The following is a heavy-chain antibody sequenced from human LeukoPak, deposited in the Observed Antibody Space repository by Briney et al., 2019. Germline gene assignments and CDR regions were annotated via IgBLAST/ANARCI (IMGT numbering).Heavy chain of an antibody. J-gene: IGHJ4*02. CDR3: AGDLEYDSSALDY. CDR2: ISGSSSYI. Sequence: GGSLRLSCAASGFTFSNFQMHWVRQAPGKGLEWVSSISGSSSYIYYVDSVQGRFTISRDNAKNSLYLQLNSLRAEDTAVYYCAGDLEYDSSALDYWGQGTLVTVSS. V-gene: IGHV3-21*01. D-gene: IGHD3-22*01. CDR1: GFTFSNFQ.